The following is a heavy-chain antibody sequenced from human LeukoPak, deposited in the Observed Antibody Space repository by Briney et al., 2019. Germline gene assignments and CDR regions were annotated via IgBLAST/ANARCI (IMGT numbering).Heavy chain of an antibody. CDR3: ARGVIHDY. D-gene: IGHD3-16*02. CDR2: IYHSGST. J-gene: IGHJ4*02. Sequence: SETLSLTCTVSGYSISSGYYWGWIRQPPGKGLEWIGSIYHSGSTYHNPSLKSRVTISVDTSKNQFSLKLSSVTAADTAVYYCARGVIHDYWGQGTLVTVSS. CDR1: GYSISSGYY. V-gene: IGHV4-38-2*02.